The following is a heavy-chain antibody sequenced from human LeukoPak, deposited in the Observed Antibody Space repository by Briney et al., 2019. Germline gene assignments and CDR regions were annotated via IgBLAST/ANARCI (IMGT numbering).Heavy chain of an antibody. CDR3: AKDRGGFDWYQDY. J-gene: IGHJ4*02. V-gene: IGHV3-30*18. CDR1: PLAFRNYG. Sequence: GSSLRLSCEVSPLAFRNYGMHWVRQAPGKGPEWVASISRDGSDEYYGDSVTGRFTISRDNSKNTLYLQMNSLRAEDTAVYYCAKDRGGFDWYQDYWGQGTLVTVSP. CDR2: ISRDGSDE. D-gene: IGHD3-9*01.